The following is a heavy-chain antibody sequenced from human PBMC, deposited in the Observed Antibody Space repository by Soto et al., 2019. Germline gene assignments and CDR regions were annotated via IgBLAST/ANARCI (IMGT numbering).Heavy chain of an antibody. CDR2: IWADGSSQ. CDR1: GFTFSSRG. V-gene: IGHV3-33*01. J-gene: IGHJ4*02. CDR3: ATDLGMPSGGRWYSTFFED. D-gene: IGHD2-15*01. Sequence: QVQLVESGGGVVQPGRSLRLSCEASGFTFSSRGMHWVRQAPGKGLEWVALIWADGSSQYYVDSVKGRFTISRDNSRNTLYPQMNSLRADDTAVYYCATDLGMPSGGRWYSTFFEDWGQGTLITVSP.